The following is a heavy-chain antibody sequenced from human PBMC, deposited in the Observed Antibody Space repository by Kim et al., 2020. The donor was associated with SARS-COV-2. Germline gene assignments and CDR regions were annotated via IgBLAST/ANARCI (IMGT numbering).Heavy chain of an antibody. CDR2: ISSSGSTI. D-gene: IGHD5-12*01. V-gene: IGHV3-11*04. J-gene: IGHJ6*02. Sequence: GGSLRLSCAASGFTFSDYYMSWIRQAPGKGLEWVSYISSSGSTIYYADSVKGRFTISRDNAKNSLYLQMNSLRAEDTAVYYCARDLEMASYEVYYYYYGMDVWGQGTTVTVSS. CDR1: GFTFSDYY. CDR3: ARDLEMASYEVYYYYYGMDV.